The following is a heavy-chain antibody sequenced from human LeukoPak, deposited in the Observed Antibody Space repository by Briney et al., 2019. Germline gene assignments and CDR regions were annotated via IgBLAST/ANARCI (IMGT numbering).Heavy chain of an antibody. D-gene: IGHD2-21*02. CDR3: ARDEGVTPFDY. Sequence: SETLSLTCSVSGGSISSYFWSWIRQSPGKGLEWIGYIYHSGSTNYNPSLKSRVTISVDTSKNQFSLKLSSVIAADTALYYCARDEGVTPFDYWGQGTLVTVSS. V-gene: IGHV4-59*01. J-gene: IGHJ4*02. CDR1: GGSISSYF. CDR2: IYHSGST.